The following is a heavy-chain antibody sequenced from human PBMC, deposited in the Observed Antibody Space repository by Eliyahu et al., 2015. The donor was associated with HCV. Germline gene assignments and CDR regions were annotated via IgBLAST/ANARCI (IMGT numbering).Heavy chain of an antibody. CDR3: ARSRLGATFLPTAYQFVTDAFDI. CDR1: RLSAAML. D-gene: IGHD1-26*01. CDR2: SSLSLVPS. V-gene: IGHV1-69*01. Sequence: QVQLVQSGAEVKKPGSSVKXLLXGFWRLSAAMLSAGCDGPLDKGLSGWEGSSLSLVPSKLRXXYTXXFQGRVTITADESTSTAYMELSSLRSEDTAVYYCARSRLGATFLPTAYQFVTDAFDIWGQGTMVTVSS. J-gene: IGHJ3*02.